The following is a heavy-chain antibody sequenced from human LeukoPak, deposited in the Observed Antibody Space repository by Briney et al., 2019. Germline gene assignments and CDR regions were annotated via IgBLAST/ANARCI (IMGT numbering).Heavy chain of an antibody. J-gene: IGHJ4*02. CDR3: ATGGHLDDFWSGYYFY. CDR2: IYYSGST. Sequence: PSETLSLTCTVSGGSISSGDYYWSWIRQPPGKGLEWIGYIYYSGSTYYNPSLKSRVTISVDTSKNQFSLKLSSVTAADTAVYYCATGGHLDDFWSGYYFYWGQGTLVTVSS. D-gene: IGHD3-3*01. CDR1: GGSISSGDYY. V-gene: IGHV4-30-4*08.